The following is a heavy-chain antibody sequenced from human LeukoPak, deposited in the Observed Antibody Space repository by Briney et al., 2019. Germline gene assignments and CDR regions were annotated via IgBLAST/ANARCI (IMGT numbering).Heavy chain of an antibody. Sequence: ASVKVSCKASGYTFTSYYMHWVRQAPGQGLEWMGIINPSGGSTSYAQKFQGRVTMTRDTSISTAYMELSRLRSDDTAVYYCARDLGNYYYGMDVWGQGTTVTVSS. CDR1: GYTFTSYY. CDR3: ARDLGNYYYGMDV. J-gene: IGHJ6*02. CDR2: INPSGGST. V-gene: IGHV1-46*01.